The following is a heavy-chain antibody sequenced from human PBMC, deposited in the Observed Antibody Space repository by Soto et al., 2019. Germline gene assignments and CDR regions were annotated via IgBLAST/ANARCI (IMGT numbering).Heavy chain of an antibody. CDR1: GGSIRSSSYY. D-gene: IGHD6-13*01. CDR3: ASEYSSSHDRYFDY. V-gene: IGHV4-30-2*01. J-gene: IGHJ4*02. CDR2: IYHSGST. Sequence: PSETLSLTCTVSGGSIRSSSYYWGWIRQPPGKGLEWIGYIYHSGSTYYNPSLKSRVTISVDRSKNQFSLKLSSVTAADTAVYYCASEYSSSHDRYFDYWGQGTLVTVSS.